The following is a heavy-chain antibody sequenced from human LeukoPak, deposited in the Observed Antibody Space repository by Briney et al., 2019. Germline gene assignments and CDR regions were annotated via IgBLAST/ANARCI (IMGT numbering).Heavy chain of an antibody. CDR3: VKGSGYDYDFDY. Sequence: GGSLRLSCAASGFTFSSYAMHWVRQAPGKGLEWVAVISYDGSNKYYADSVKGRFTISRDNSKNTLYLQMSSLRAEDTAVYYCVKGSGYDYDFDYWGQGTLVTVSS. CDR2: ISYDGSNK. CDR1: GFTFSSYA. D-gene: IGHD5-12*01. V-gene: IGHV3-30*15. J-gene: IGHJ4*02.